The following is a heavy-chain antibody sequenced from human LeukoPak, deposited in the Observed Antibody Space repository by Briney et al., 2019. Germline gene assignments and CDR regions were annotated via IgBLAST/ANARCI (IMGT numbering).Heavy chain of an antibody. CDR2: IRVGGEI. Sequence: GGSLRLSCATSGFTFSSYAMNWVRQAPGKGLEWVSGIRVGGEIYYADSVKGRFTISRDNSENTLYLQMSGLRAEDTAVYHCAKGTGDTGYFFDFWGQGTLVTVSS. D-gene: IGHD7-27*01. J-gene: IGHJ4*02. CDR3: AKGTGDTGYFFDF. V-gene: IGHV3-23*01. CDR1: GFTFSSYA.